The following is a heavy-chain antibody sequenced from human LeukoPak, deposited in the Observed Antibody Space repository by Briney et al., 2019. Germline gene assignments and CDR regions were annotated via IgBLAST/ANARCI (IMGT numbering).Heavy chain of an antibody. CDR2: IYYTGST. V-gene: IGHV4-59*01. J-gene: IGHJ4*02. CDR3: ASGDPWEQLVRH. D-gene: IGHD6-13*01. CDR1: GGSINNYY. Sequence: SETLSLTCTVSGGSINNYYWSWIRQPPGMGLEWIGYIYYTGSTNYNPSLKSRVTILVDTSKNQFSLKLSSVTAADTAVYYCASGDPWEQLVRHWGQGTLVTVSS.